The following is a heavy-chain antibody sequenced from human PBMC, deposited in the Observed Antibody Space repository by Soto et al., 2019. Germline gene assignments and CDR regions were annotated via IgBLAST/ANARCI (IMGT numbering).Heavy chain of an antibody. CDR1: GFTFSGSA. J-gene: IGHJ6*02. Sequence: GGSLRLSCAASGFTFSGSAMHWVRQASGKGLEWVGRIRSKANSYATAYAASVKGRFTISRDDSKNTAYLQMNSLKTEDTAVYYCTRLGVGYYGSGSYTYYGMDVWGQGTTVTVSS. CDR2: IRSKANSYAT. CDR3: TRLGVGYYGSGSYTYYGMDV. D-gene: IGHD3-10*01. V-gene: IGHV3-73*01.